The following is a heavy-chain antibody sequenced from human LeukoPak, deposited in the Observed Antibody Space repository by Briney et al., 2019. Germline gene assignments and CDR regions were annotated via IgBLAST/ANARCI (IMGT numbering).Heavy chain of an antibody. Sequence: ASVKVSCKGSGYTFSSHGISWVRQAPGQGLEWMGWISTYNGNTNYAQKLQGRVTMTTDTSTSTAYMELRSLRSDDTAVYYCARVDEDGFDYWGQGTLVTVSS. V-gene: IGHV1-18*01. CDR2: ISTYNGNT. CDR3: ARVDEDGFDY. CDR1: GYTFSSHG. J-gene: IGHJ4*02.